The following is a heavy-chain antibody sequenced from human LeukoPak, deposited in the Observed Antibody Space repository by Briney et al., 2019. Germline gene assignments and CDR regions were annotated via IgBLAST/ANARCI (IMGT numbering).Heavy chain of an antibody. CDR3: AKASPDQYYYYYGMDV. CDR1: GYTFTSYY. J-gene: IGHJ6*01. Sequence: ASVKVSCKASGYTFTSYYMHWVRQAPGQGLEWMGIINPSGGSTSYAQKFQGRVTITADESTSTAYMELSSLRSEDTAVYYCAKASPDQYYYYYGMDVWGQGTTVTVSS. CDR2: INPSGGST. V-gene: IGHV1-46*01.